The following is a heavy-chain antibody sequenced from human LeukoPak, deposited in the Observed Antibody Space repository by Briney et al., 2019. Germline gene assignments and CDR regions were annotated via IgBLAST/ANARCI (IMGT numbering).Heavy chain of an antibody. Sequence: GGSLRLSCAASGFTFSSYAMNWVRQAPGKGLEWVSGISGSAGSTYYADSVKGRFTISRDNSKNTLFLQMNSLRAEDTAVYYCAKSHWLRWVDYWGQGTLVTVSS. J-gene: IGHJ4*02. D-gene: IGHD5-12*01. V-gene: IGHV3-23*01. CDR1: GFTFSSYA. CDR2: ISGSAGST. CDR3: AKSHWLRWVDY.